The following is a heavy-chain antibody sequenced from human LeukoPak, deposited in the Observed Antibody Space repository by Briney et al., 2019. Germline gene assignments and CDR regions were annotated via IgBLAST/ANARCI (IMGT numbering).Heavy chain of an antibody. CDR1: GFTFSSQA. J-gene: IGHJ4*02. Sequence: GGSLRLSCAASGFTFSSQAMSWVRQAPGKGLEWVSAISDSGGNTYYADSVRGRFTISRDNSKNTVYLQMNSLRAEDTAEYCCAKGRRGCSGTSCYYRFDYWGPGTLVTVSS. D-gene: IGHD2-2*01. V-gene: IGHV3-23*01. CDR3: AKGRRGCSGTSCYYRFDY. CDR2: ISDSGGNT.